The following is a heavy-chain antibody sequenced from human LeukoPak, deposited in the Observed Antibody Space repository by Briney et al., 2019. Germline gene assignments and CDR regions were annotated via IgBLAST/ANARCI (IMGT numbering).Heavy chain of an antibody. CDR2: ISAYNGNT. CDR3: ARDLQYYYGSGSYWYFQH. CDR1: GYTFTSYG. D-gene: IGHD3-10*01. V-gene: IGHV1-18*04. Sequence: ASVKVPCKASGYTFTSYGISWVRQAPGQGLEWMGWISAYNGNTNYAQKLQGRVTMTTDTSTSTAYMELRSLRSDDTAVYYCARDLQYYYGSGSYWYFQHWGQGTLVTVSS. J-gene: IGHJ1*01.